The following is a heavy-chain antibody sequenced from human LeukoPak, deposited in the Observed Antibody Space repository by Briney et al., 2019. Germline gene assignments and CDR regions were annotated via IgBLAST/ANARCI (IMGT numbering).Heavy chain of an antibody. V-gene: IGHV3-53*01. D-gene: IGHD3-10*01. CDR2: IYSGGST. J-gene: IGHJ3*02. Sequence: GGSLRLSCAASGFTVSSNYMSWVRQAPGKGLEWVSVIYSGGSTYYADSVKGRFTISRDNSKNTLYLQMNSLRAEDTAVYYCARGLGYYYGSWSFGAFDIWGQGTMVTVSS. CDR1: GFTVSSNY. CDR3: ARGLGYYYGSWSFGAFDI.